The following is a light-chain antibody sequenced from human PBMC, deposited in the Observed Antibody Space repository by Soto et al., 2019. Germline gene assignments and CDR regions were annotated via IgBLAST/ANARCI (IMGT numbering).Light chain of an antibody. Sequence: EIVLTQSPATLSSFPGDRVTFSGRVSQYINTSLAWYQHRNGQDARILIYQAATRAAGIPPRFSASGSATAFTPTTTSLEHEDFAVYYCHQRSNWPPDTFGQGTRLEIK. CDR3: HQRSNWPPDT. CDR2: QAA. V-gene: IGKV3-11*01. CDR1: QYINTS. J-gene: IGKJ5*01.